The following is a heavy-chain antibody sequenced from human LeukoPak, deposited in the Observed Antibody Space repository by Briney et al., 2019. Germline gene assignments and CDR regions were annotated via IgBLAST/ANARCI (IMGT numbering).Heavy chain of an antibody. Sequence: SETLSLTCTVSGGSISSDHWSWIRQPPGKGLEWIGFIYTSGSTNYNPSLKSRVTISVDTSKNQVSLKVSSVTAADTAVYYCARVAVAATGQWFDPWGQGTLVTVSS. CDR2: IYTSGST. CDR1: GGSISSDH. D-gene: IGHD6-19*01. CDR3: ARVAVAATGQWFDP. J-gene: IGHJ5*02. V-gene: IGHV4-4*09.